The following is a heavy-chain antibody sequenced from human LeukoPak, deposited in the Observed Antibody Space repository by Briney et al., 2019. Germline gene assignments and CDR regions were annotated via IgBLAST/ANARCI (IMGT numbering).Heavy chain of an antibody. CDR1: GFTFSRYA. J-gene: IGHJ4*02. D-gene: IGHD1-26*01. CDR3: ARDKGGIVGATSPDY. V-gene: IGHV3-21*01. Sequence: PGGSLRLSCAASGFTFSRYAMSWVRQAPGKGLEWVSSISSSSSYIYYVDSVKGRFTISRDNAKNSLYLQMNSLRAEDTAVYYCARDKGGIVGATSPDYWGQGTLVTVSS. CDR2: ISSSSSYI.